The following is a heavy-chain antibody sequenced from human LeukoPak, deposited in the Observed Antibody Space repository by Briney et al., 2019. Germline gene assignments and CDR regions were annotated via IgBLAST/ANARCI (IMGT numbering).Heavy chain of an antibody. CDR2: ISSSSSTI. J-gene: IGHJ4*02. CDR1: GFTFSSYI. CDR3: ASLLSSGWYLENY. D-gene: IGHD6-19*01. V-gene: IGHV3-48*01. Sequence: SGGSLRLSCAASGFTFSSYIVNWVRQAPGKGLEWVSYISSSSSTIYYADSVKGRFTISRDNAKNSLYLQMNSLRAEDTAVYYCASLLSSGWYLENYWGQGTLVTVSS.